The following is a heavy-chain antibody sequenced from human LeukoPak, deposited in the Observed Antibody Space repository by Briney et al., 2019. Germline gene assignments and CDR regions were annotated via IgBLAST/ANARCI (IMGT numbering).Heavy chain of an antibody. V-gene: IGHV3-53*01. CDR2: IYSGGST. Sequence: PGGSLRLSCAASGFTFSSYAMSWVRQAPGKGLEWVSVIYSGGSTYYADSVKGRFTISRDNSKNTLYLQMNSLRAEDTAVYYCARDLYYGSGGSFDYWGQGTLVTVSS. D-gene: IGHD3-10*01. CDR3: ARDLYYGSGGSFDY. CDR1: GFTFSSYA. J-gene: IGHJ4*02.